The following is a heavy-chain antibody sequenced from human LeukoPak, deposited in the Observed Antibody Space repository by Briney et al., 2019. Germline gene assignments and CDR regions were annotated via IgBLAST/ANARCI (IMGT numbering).Heavy chain of an antibody. CDR2: IYHTGST. D-gene: IGHD3-3*01. CDR3: ARQSRLVIFGVANHWFDP. V-gene: IGHV4-59*08. CDR1: GASIRSYY. Sequence: SETLSLTCSVSGASIRSYYWSWIRQPPDKGLEWIGYIYHTGSTNYSPSLNSRVTMSVDTSKNEFSLKLSSVTAADTAVYYCARQSRLVIFGVANHWFDPWSQGTLVTVSS. J-gene: IGHJ5*02.